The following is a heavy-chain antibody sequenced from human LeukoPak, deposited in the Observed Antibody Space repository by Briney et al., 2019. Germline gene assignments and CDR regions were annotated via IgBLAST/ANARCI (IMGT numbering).Heavy chain of an antibody. CDR3: ARDAVGAAKGWFDP. V-gene: IGHV4-30-2*01. Sequence: PSETLSLICTVSGGSISSGGYYWSWIRQPPGKGLEWIGYIYHSGSTYYNPSLKSRVTISVDRSKNQFSLKLSSVTAADTAVYYCARDAVGAAKGWFDPWGQGTLVTVSS. CDR2: IYHSGST. CDR1: GGSISSGGYY. D-gene: IGHD1-26*01. J-gene: IGHJ5*02.